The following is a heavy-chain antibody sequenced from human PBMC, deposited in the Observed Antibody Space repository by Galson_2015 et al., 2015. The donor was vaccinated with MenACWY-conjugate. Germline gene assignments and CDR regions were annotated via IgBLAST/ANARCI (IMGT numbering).Heavy chain of an antibody. CDR1: GFSVTSHF. CDR3: AKIVRHPVGPYFDS. J-gene: IGHJ4*02. D-gene: IGHD2-21*01. CDR2: LYDDGTS. V-gene: IGHV3-53*01. Sequence: SLRLSCAASGFSVTSHFMGWVRQAPGKGLEWVALLYDDGTSRYADSVKGRFTISRDTLRNSLSLQMHGLRAEDTAMYFCAKIVRHPVGPYFDSWGLGTLVLVSS.